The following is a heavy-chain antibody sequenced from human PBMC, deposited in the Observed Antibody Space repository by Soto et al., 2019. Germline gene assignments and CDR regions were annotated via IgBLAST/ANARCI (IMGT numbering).Heavy chain of an antibody. Sequence: QVQLQESGPGLVKPSQTLSLTCTVSGGSISSGGYYWSWIRQHPGKGLEWIGYIYYSGSTYYNPSLKLRVTISVDTSKNQFSLQRSSVTAADTAVYYCARDADGFGASNWFAPWGQGTLVTVSS. CDR2: IYYSGST. J-gene: IGHJ5*02. CDR1: GGSISSGGYY. CDR3: ARDADGFGASNWFAP. V-gene: IGHV4-31*03. D-gene: IGHD3-10*01.